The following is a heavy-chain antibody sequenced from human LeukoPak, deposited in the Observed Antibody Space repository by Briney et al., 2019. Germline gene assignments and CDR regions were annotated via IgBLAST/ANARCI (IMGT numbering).Heavy chain of an antibody. Sequence: SETLSLTCTVSGGSVRSGSYYWNWIRQPPGKGLEWIGYIYYSGSTNYNPSLKSRVTISVDTSKNQFSLKLNSVTAADTAVYYCARVCLKVVPRYSSYYGMDVWGQGTTVTVSS. D-gene: IGHD2-2*01. CDR3: ARVCLKVVPRYSSYYGMDV. V-gene: IGHV4-61*01. CDR2: IYYSGST. J-gene: IGHJ6*02. CDR1: GGSVRSGSYY.